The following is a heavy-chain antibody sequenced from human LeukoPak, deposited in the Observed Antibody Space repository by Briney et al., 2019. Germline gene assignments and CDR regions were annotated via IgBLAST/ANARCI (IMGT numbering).Heavy chain of an antibody. V-gene: IGHV3-7*01. CDR1: GFTFSTYW. D-gene: IGHD2-8*01. Sequence: GGSLRLSCAASGFTFSTYWMSWVRQAPGKGLEWVANINQDGSQKRYVDSVQGRFTVSRDNTRNSLFLQMNSLRAEDTAVYYCARLKDDVTKLDYWGQGTLVTVSS. CDR3: ARLKDDVTKLDY. J-gene: IGHJ4*02. CDR2: INQDGSQK.